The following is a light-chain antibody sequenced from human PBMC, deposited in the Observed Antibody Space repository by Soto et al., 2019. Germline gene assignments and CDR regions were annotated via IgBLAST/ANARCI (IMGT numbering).Light chain of an antibody. Sequence: SYELTQPLSVSVALGQTAKITCGGNNIGSKNVHWYQQKPGQAPVVVIYRDTNRPSGIPERFSGSSSGNTATLTISRAQAGDDADYYCQVWDSSLVVFGGGTKLTVL. CDR3: QVWDSSLVV. CDR1: NIGSKN. CDR2: RDT. J-gene: IGLJ2*01. V-gene: IGLV3-9*01.